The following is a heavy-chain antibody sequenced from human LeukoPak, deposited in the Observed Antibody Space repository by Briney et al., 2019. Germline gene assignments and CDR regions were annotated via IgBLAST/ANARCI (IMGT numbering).Heavy chain of an antibody. CDR3: ARGALKLRGYRGYAPRGGSCFFDC. CDR1: GGSFSGYY. J-gene: IGHJ4*02. Sequence: PSETLSLTCAVYGGSFSGYYWSWIRQPPGKGLEWIGEINHSGSTNYNPSRERRVTISVDTSKHQFSLKLSSVTDAATAVYYCARGALKLRGYRGYAPRGGSCFFDCWGQGTLVTVSS. V-gene: IGHV4-34*01. D-gene: IGHD5-12*01. CDR2: INHSGST.